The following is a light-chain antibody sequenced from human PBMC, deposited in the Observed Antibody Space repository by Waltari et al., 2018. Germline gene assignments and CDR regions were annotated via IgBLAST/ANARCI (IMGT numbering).Light chain of an antibody. J-gene: IGKJ2*01. V-gene: IGKV1-5*03. CDR1: QSITRW. CDR2: EAS. CDR3: QQFVGYPYT. Sequence: DIQLTQSPPTLAASVGDRVTITCRASQSITRWLAWYQQKPGRAPKLLIYEASNLVTGVTSRFIGTGSGTVFTLTISSLEPDDLATYYCQQFVGYPYTFGQGTKVETK.